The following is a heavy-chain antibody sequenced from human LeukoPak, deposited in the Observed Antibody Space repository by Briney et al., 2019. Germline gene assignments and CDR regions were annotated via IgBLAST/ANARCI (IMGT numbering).Heavy chain of an antibody. CDR1: GYTFTSYD. CDR3: ARVSSLDWFSNY. CDR2: MNPNSGNT. J-gene: IGHJ4*02. Sequence: ASVKVSCKASGYTFTSYDINWVRQATGQGLEWMGWMNPNSGNTGYAQKFQGRVTMTRDTSISTAFMELNRLTSDGTAVYYCARVSSLDWFSNYWGQGTLVTVSS. D-gene: IGHD3-9*01. V-gene: IGHV1-8*01.